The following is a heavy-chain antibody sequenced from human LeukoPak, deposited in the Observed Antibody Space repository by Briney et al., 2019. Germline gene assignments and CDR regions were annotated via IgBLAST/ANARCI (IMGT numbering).Heavy chain of an antibody. V-gene: IGHV4-34*01. CDR3: ARGWGITGTTGFYYYYMDV. D-gene: IGHD1-7*01. J-gene: IGHJ6*03. CDR1: GGSFSGYY. Sequence: SETLSLTCAVYGGSFSGYYWSWIRQPPGKGLEWIGEINHSGSTNYNPSLKSRVTISVDTSKNRFSLKLSSVTAADTAVYYCARGWGITGTTGFYYYYMDVWGKGTTVTVSS. CDR2: INHSGST.